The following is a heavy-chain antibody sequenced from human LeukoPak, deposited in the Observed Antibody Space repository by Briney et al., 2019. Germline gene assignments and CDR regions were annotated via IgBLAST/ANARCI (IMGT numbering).Heavy chain of an antibody. J-gene: IGHJ4*02. CDR2: IYTSGST. Sequence: SGTLSLTCTVSGGSISSYYWSWLRQPAGKGLEWIGRIYTSGSTNYNPSLKSRVTMSVDTSKNQFSLKLISVSAADTAVYYCARDLTVATGAFDYWGQGTLVTVSS. CDR3: ARDLTVATGAFDY. CDR1: GGSISSYY. D-gene: IGHD5-12*01. V-gene: IGHV4-4*07.